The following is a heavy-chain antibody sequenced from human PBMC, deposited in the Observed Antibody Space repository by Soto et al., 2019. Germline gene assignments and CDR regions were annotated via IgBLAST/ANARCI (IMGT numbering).Heavy chain of an antibody. CDR1: GGIFTTYT. Sequence: QVQLVQSGAEVKEPGSSVKVSCKASGGIFTTYTINWVRQAPGQGLEWMGRFIPLLGRAIYAQNFQGRVTFTADRSTSTGYMEVTSLRSEDTAVYYCATGSPGERFYPWGQGTLVTVSS. CDR3: ATGSPGERFYP. V-gene: IGHV1-69*08. D-gene: IGHD3-10*01. CDR2: FIPLLGRA. J-gene: IGHJ5*02.